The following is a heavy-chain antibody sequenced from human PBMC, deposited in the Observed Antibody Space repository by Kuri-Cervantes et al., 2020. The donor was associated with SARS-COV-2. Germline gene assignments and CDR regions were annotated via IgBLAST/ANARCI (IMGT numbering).Heavy chain of an antibody. CDR3: ARDLTQYDILTGLGD. CDR1: GFTFDDYG. J-gene: IGHJ4*02. D-gene: IGHD3-9*01. V-gene: IGHV3-21*01. Sequence: GESLKISCAASGFTFDDYGMSWVRQAPGKGLEWVSSISSSSSYIYYAGSVKGRFTISRDNSKNTLYLQMNSLRAEDTAVYYCARDLTQYDILTGLGDWGQGTPVTVSS. CDR2: ISSSSSYI.